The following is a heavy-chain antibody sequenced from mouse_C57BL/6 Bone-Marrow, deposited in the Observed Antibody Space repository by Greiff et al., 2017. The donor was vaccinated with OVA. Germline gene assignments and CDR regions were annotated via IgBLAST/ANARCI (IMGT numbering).Heavy chain of an antibody. CDR2: IDPEDGET. Sequence: VQLQQSGAELVKPGASSNFSCPASGLTIKDYYMPGGKQRNEQGLEGIGRIDPEDGETKYAPKFQGKATITADTSSNTAYLQLSSLTSEDTAVYYCARWLYGSSYWYFDVWGTGTTVTVSS. CDR3: ARWLYGSSYWYFDV. J-gene: IGHJ1*03. D-gene: IGHD1-1*01. V-gene: IGHV14-2*01. CDR1: GLTIKDYY.